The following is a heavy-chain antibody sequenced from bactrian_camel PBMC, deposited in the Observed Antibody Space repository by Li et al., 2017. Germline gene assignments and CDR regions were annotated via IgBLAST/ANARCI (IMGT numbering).Heavy chain of an antibody. CDR3: ATHFRLIATMTRFSY. CDR2: VARDGST. CDR1: GFTFRYSD. V-gene: IGHV3S53*01. J-gene: IGHJ6*01. D-gene: IGHD4*01. Sequence: QVQLVESGGGSVQPGGSLRLSCAGSGFTFRYSDYCLGWFRQALGKEREAVAVVARDGSTTYSDSVEGRFTISRGNTKNTVYLQMNSLKSEDTALYYCATHFRLIATMTRFSYWSQGTQVTVS.